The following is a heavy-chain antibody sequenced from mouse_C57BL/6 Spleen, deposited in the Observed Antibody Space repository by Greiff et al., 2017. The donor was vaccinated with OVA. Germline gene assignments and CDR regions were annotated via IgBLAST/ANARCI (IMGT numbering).Heavy chain of an antibody. CDR3: ARGDYDYAAWFAY. D-gene: IGHD2-4*01. CDR2: IYPRSGNT. CDR1: GYTFTSYG. J-gene: IGHJ3*01. Sequence: VKLMESGAELARPGASVKLSCKASGYTFTSYGISWVKQRTGQGLEWIGEIYPRSGNTYYNEKFKGKATLTADKSSSTAYMELRSLTSEDSAVYFCARGDYDYAAWFAYWGQGTLVTVSA. V-gene: IGHV1-81*01.